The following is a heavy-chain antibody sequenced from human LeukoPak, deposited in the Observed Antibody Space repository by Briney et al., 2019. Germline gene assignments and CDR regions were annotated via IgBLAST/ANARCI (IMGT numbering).Heavy chain of an antibody. J-gene: IGHJ6*03. CDR1: GYSFTGYY. Sequence: ASVKVSCKASGYSFTGYYMHWVRQAPGQGLEWMGWINPNSGGTNYAQKFQGRVTMNSDTSISTAYMELSRLRSDDTAVYSCARGYDFWSGYHYYYYYYMDVWGKGTTVTVSS. V-gene: IGHV1-2*02. CDR2: INPNSGGT. D-gene: IGHD3-3*01. CDR3: ARGYDFWSGYHYYYYYYMDV.